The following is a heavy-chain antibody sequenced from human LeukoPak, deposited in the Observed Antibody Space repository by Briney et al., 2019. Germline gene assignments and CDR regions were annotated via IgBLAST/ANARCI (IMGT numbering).Heavy chain of an antibody. Sequence: GGSLRLSCAGSGLAFSSYAMNWVRQAPGKGLEWVSTFYNGGSTYYLDSVKGRFTISRDSFKNTLYLQMNSLRAEDTAFYYCATSVVGLSYDEHFQHWGQGTLVTVSS. D-gene: IGHD2-15*01. J-gene: IGHJ1*01. CDR3: ATSVVGLSYDEHFQH. CDR2: FYNGGST. V-gene: IGHV3-23*05. CDR1: GLAFSSYA.